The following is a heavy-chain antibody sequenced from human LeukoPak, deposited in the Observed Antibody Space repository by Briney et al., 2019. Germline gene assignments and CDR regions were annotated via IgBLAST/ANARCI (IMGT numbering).Heavy chain of an antibody. CDR2: ISWNSGSI. Sequence: PGRSLRLSCAASGFTFGDYAMHWVRQAPGKGLDGVSGISWNSGSIGYADSVKGRFTISRDNAKNSLYLQMNSLRDEDTALYYCVKGYYYYGMDVWGQGTTVTVCS. CDR3: VKGYYYYGMDV. V-gene: IGHV3-9*01. J-gene: IGHJ6*02. CDR1: GFTFGDYA.